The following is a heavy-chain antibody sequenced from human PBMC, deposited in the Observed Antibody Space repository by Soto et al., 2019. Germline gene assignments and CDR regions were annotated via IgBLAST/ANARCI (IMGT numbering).Heavy chain of an antibody. CDR3: AKGGSGWPWYYFDY. D-gene: IGHD6-19*01. Sequence: PGGSLRLSCAASGFTFSSYGMHWVRQAPGKGLEWVAVISYDGSNKYYADSVKGRFTISRDNSKNTLYLQMNSLRAEDTAVYYCAKGGSGWPWYYFDYWGQGTLVTVSS. CDR2: ISYDGSNK. J-gene: IGHJ4*02. CDR1: GFTFSSYG. V-gene: IGHV3-30*18.